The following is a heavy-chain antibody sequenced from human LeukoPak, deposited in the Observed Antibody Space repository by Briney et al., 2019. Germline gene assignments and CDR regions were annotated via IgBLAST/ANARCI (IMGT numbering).Heavy chain of an antibody. CDR3: ARRAGSAESHSIDY. J-gene: IGHJ4*02. D-gene: IGHD3-10*01. Sequence: PGGSLRLSCTASGFTFSSYWMHWVRQAPGKGLVWVSRIHSDGSTTSYADSVKGRFTISRDNAKNTLYLQMYSLRAEDTAVYYCARRAGSAESHSIDYWGQGTLVTVSS. V-gene: IGHV3-74*01. CDR2: IHSDGSTT. CDR1: GFTFSSYW.